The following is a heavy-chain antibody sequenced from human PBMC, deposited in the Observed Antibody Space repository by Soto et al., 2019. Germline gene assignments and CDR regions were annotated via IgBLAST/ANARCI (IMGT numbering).Heavy chain of an antibody. J-gene: IGHJ6*03. CDR1: GYTFTSYY. V-gene: IGHV1-46*03. Sequence: ASVKVSCTASGYTFTSYYMHWVRQAPGQGLEWMGIINPSGGSTSYAQKFQGRVTMTRDTSTSTVYMELSSLRSEDTAVYYCARADYDFWSGYYYYYYYYMDVWGKGTTVTVSS. D-gene: IGHD3-3*01. CDR3: ARADYDFWSGYYYYYYYYMDV. CDR2: INPSGGST.